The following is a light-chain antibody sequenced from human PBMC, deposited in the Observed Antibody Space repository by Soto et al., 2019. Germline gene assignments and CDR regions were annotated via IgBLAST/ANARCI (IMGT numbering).Light chain of an antibody. Sequence: DIQMTQSPSTLSASVGDRVTITCRASQSISSWLAWYQQKPGKAPKLLIYDASTLESGAPSRFSGSGSGTELTLTINSLQPDDFATYYCQHYNSYSEAFGQGTKVELK. J-gene: IGKJ1*01. V-gene: IGKV1-5*01. CDR3: QHYNSYSEA. CDR2: DAS. CDR1: QSISSW.